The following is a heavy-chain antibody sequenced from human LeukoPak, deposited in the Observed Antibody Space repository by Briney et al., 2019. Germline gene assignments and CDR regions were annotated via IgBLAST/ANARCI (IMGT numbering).Heavy chain of an antibody. CDR1: GYTFTSYG. J-gene: IGHJ4*02. Sequence: GASVTVSCKASGYTFTSYGISWVRQAPGQGLEWMGWISAYNGNKNYAQKLQGRVTMTTDTSTSTAYTELRSLRSDGTAVYYCASSYCSGGSCYQIDYWGQGTLVTVSS. CDR3: ASSYCSGGSCYQIDY. CDR2: ISAYNGNK. V-gene: IGHV1-18*01. D-gene: IGHD2-15*01.